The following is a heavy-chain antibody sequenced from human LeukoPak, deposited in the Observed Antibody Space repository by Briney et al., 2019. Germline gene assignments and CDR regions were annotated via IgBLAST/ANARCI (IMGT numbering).Heavy chain of an antibody. D-gene: IGHD3-16*01. CDR3: ARGNNRDRLVN. CDR2: INPSGGT. J-gene: IGHJ4*02. Sequence: PSETLSLTCAVSGGSFSGYYWNWIRQPPGNGLEWIGEINPSGGTNYSPSLKSRVTISVNTSTNQFSLKVTPVTAADTAVYYCARGNNRDRLVNWGQGTLVTVSS. V-gene: IGHV4-34*01. CDR1: GGSFSGYY.